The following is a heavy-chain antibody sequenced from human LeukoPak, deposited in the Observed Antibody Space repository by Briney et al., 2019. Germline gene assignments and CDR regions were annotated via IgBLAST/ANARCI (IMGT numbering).Heavy chain of an antibody. J-gene: IGHJ4*02. V-gene: IGHV1-69*13. Sequence: ASVKVSCKASGGTFSSYAISWVRQAPGQRLEWMGGIIPIFGTANYAQKFQGRVTITADESTSTAYMELSSLRSEDTAVYYCARVGEHYYGSGSYYTSKYYFDYWGQGTLVTVSS. CDR3: ARVGEHYYGSGSYYTSKYYFDY. CDR2: IIPIFGTA. CDR1: GGTFSSYA. D-gene: IGHD3-10*01.